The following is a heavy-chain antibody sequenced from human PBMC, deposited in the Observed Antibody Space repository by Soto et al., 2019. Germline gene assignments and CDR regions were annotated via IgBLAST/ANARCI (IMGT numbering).Heavy chain of an antibody. V-gene: IGHV4-39*01. Sequence: SETLSLTCTVSGGSISSSSYYWGWIRQPPGKGLEWIGSIYYSGSTYYNPSLKSRVTISVDTSKNQFSLKLSSVTAVDTAVYYCARQVAAAGTWWFDPWGQGTLVTVSS. CDR3: ARQVAAAGTWWFDP. J-gene: IGHJ5*02. CDR1: GGSISSSSYY. CDR2: IYYSGST. D-gene: IGHD6-13*01.